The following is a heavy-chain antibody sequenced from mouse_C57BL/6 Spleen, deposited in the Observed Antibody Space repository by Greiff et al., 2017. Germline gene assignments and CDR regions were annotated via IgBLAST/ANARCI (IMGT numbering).Heavy chain of an antibody. CDR2: INPNYGTT. CDR3: AREGIYYGNYGAY. Sequence: VQLQQSGPELVKPGASVKISCKASGYSFTDYNMNWVKQSNGTSLEWIGVINPNYGTTSYNQKFNGKATLTADPSSSTAYMQLNSLTSEDSAVYDCAREGIYYGNYGAYWGQGTLVTVSA. CDR1: GYSFTDYN. D-gene: IGHD2-1*01. V-gene: IGHV1-39*01. J-gene: IGHJ3*01.